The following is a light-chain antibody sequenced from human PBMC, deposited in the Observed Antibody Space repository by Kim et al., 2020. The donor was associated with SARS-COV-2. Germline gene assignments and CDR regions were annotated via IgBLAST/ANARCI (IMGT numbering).Light chain of an antibody. CDR3: QLWDSSVV. CDR2: RDS. CDR1: NIGSED. V-gene: IGLV3-9*01. Sequence: VALGQTARITCGGDNIGSEDVHWYQQKPGQAPVLVIYRDSNRPSGIPERFSGSNSGNTPTLTISRAQAGDEADYYCQLWDSSVVFGGGTQLTVL. J-gene: IGLJ2*01.